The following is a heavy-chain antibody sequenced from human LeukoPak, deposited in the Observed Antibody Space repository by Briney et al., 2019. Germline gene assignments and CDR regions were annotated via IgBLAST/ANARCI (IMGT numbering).Heavy chain of an antibody. CDR3: ARGSEWSSGVSDY. D-gene: IGHD3-3*01. V-gene: IGHV3-21*01. CDR1: GFTFSSYA. CDR2: ISGSSAYI. J-gene: IGHJ4*02. Sequence: GGSLRLSCAASGFTFSSYAMSWVRQAPGKGLEWVSSISGSSAYIYYADSVKGRFTISRDNAKNSLYLQMNSLRAEDTAVYYCARGSEWSSGVSDYWGQGTLVTVSS.